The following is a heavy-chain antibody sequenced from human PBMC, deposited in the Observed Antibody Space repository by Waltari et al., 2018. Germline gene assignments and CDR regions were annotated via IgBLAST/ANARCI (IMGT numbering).Heavy chain of an antibody. D-gene: IGHD3-3*01. J-gene: IGHJ4*02. CDR2: INHSGGT. Sequence: QVQLQQWGAGLLKPSETLSLTCAVYGGSFSGYYWSWIRQRPGKGREWIGEINHSGGTNYHPSLKSRVTISVDTSKNQFSLMLSSVTAADTAVYYCARGRGSSYDFWSGYNYWGQGTLVTVSS. CDR3: ARGRGSSYDFWSGYNY. CDR1: GGSFSGYY. V-gene: IGHV4-34*01.